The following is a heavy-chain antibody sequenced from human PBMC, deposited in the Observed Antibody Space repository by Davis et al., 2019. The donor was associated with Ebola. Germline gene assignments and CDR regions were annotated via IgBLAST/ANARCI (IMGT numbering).Heavy chain of an antibody. J-gene: IGHJ5*02. Sequence: MPGGSLRLSCTVSAGSISSYYWSWIRQPPGKGLEWIGYIYYSGSTNYNPSPKSRVTISVDTSKNQFSLKLSSVTAADTAVYYCARGRLLWFGELFPWGQGTLVTVSS. CDR2: IYYSGST. D-gene: IGHD3-10*01. CDR1: AGSISSYY. V-gene: IGHV4-59*01. CDR3: ARGRLLWFGELFP.